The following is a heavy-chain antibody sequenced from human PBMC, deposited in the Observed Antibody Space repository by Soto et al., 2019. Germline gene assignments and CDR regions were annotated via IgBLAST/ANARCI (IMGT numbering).Heavy chain of an antibody. V-gene: IGHV3-15*07. D-gene: IGHD2-21*01. CDR3: AVEMAIIPDDDDAFDI. Sequence: EVQLVESGGGLVKPGGSLRLSCEASGFTFSNAWMNWVRQAPGKGLEWVGRIKSKTDGGTTDYAAPVKGRFTISRDDSKNTLYLQMNSLKTEDTAVYYCAVEMAIIPDDDDAFDIWGQGTRVTVSS. CDR1: GFTFSNAW. J-gene: IGHJ3*02. CDR2: IKSKTDGGTT.